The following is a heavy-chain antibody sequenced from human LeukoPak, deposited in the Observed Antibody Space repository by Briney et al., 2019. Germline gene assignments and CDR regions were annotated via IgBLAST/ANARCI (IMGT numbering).Heavy chain of an antibody. D-gene: IGHD3-16*01. V-gene: IGHV3-23*01. CDR2: LGGSGGPI. CDR3: ARAGAYHFDN. Sequence: PGGSLRLSCAASGFTFSSYAMNWVRQAPGKGLEWVSALGGSGGPIYYADSVKGRFTISRDNAKNTLYLHMNSLRAEDTAVYYCARAGAYHFDNWGQGTLVTVSS. J-gene: IGHJ4*02. CDR1: GFTFSSYA.